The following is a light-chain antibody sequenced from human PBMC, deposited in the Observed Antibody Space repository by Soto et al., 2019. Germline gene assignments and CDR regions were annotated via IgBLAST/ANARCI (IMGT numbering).Light chain of an antibody. CDR3: QQYYTTPET. CDR2: WAS. Sequence: DIVMTQSPDSLAVSLGERATINCKSSQSALYSSNNQNYLAWYQQTPGQPPKLLIYWASTRESGVPDRFSGSGSGTDFTLTISSLQAEDGAVYYCQQYYTTPETFGQGTKVEIK. J-gene: IGKJ1*01. CDR1: QSALYSSNNQNY. V-gene: IGKV4-1*01.